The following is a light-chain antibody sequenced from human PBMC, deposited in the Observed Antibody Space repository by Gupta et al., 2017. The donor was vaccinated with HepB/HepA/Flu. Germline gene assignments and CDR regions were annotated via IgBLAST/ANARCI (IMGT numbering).Light chain of an antibody. Sequence: QSALTQPASVSGSPGQSTTISCTGTSSDVGSYNLVSWYQQHPGKAPKLMIYEVSKRPSGVSNRFSGSKSGNTASLTISGLQAEDEADYYCCSYASSNVVFGGGTKLTVL. J-gene: IGLJ2*01. V-gene: IGLV2-23*02. CDR3: CSYASSNVV. CDR2: EVS. CDR1: SSDVGSYNL.